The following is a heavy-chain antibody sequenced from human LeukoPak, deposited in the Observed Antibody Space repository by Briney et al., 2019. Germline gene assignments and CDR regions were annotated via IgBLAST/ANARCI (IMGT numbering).Heavy chain of an antibody. CDR2: ISGDGGST. V-gene: IGHV3-43*02. J-gene: IGHJ4*02. CDR3: AKDISTGTFGSDAVSSFDY. Sequence: GGSLRLSCAAAGFTFDDYAMNWVRQAPGKGLEWVSLISGDGGSTYYADSVKGRFTISRDNSKNSLYLQMNSLRTEDTALYYCAKDISTGTFGSDAVSSFDYWGQGTLVTVSS. D-gene: IGHD1-1*01. CDR1: GFTFDDYA.